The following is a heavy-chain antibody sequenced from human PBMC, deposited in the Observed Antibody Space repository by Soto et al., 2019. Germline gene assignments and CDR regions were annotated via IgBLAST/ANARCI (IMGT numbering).Heavy chain of an antibody. CDR1: GFTFSSYA. V-gene: IGHV3-23*01. D-gene: IGHD1-1*01. CDR2: VTADAYST. Sequence: VGSLRLSCAASGFTFSSYAMSSVRQAPGKELECVSAVTADAYSTYYADSVRGRFTISRDNSINTLFMQMNSLRTEDTAVYYCAHPRGYSVFDAYDIWGQGAMVTVSS. J-gene: IGHJ3*02. CDR3: AHPRGYSVFDAYDI.